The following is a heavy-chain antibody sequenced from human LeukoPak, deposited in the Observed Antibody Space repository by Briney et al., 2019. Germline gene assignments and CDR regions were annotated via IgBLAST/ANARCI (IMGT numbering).Heavy chain of an antibody. D-gene: IGHD2-8*02. CDR3: AKVDGTGNSVFDY. CDR1: GFIFNNYW. Sequence: GGSLRPYCSASGFIFNNYWMHWVRQAPGKGLVWISRVSPDGRSTNYADSVKGRFTISRDNAKNTLYLQMNSLSAEDTAIYYCAKVDGTGNSVFDYWGQGTLGPVSS. J-gene: IGHJ4*02. CDR2: VSPDGRST. V-gene: IGHV3-74*01.